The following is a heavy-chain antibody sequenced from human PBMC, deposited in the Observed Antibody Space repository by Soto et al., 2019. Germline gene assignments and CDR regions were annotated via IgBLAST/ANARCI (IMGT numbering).Heavy chain of an antibody. J-gene: IGHJ6*03. D-gene: IGHD6-6*01. V-gene: IGHV1-18*01. CDR3: ARVRQPVGYFYSHMDV. CDR1: GYTFTNYG. Sequence: QVQLLQSGAEVKKPGASVKVSCKASGYTFTNYGITWVRQAPGQGLEWMGWISAYNGNTRSTQRLQGRVTMTTDTSTSTAYMELRGLRSDDTAVYYCARVRQPVGYFYSHMDVWGKGTPVTVSS. CDR2: ISAYNGNT.